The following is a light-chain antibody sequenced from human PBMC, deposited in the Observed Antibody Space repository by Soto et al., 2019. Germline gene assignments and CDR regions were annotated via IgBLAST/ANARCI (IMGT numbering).Light chain of an antibody. CDR1: TSNIGSNT. CDR2: SND. V-gene: IGLV1-44*01. CDR3: AVWDDSLTAWV. J-gene: IGLJ3*02. Sequence: VLTQPPSASGTPGQSVTISCSGSTSNIGSNTVNWYQQLPGTAPKLLVYSNDQRPSGVPDRFSASKSGTSAFLAISGLQSEDEADYDCAVWDDSLTAWVFGGGTKLTVL.